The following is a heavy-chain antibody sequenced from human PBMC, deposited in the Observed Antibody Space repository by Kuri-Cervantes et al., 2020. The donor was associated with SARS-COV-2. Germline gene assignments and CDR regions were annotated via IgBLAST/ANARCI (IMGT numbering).Heavy chain of an antibody. CDR1: GCTFSDYY. CDR3: AKAAVGYCSGGSCYNNWFDP. CDR2: ISSSSSYT. Sequence: GESLKISCAASGCTFSDYYMSWIRQAPGKGLEWVSYISSSSSYTNYADSVKGRFTISRDNSKNTLYLQMNSLRAEDTAVYYCAKAAVGYCSGGSCYNNWFDPWGQGTLVTCAS. J-gene: IGHJ5*02. D-gene: IGHD2-15*01. V-gene: IGHV3-11*05.